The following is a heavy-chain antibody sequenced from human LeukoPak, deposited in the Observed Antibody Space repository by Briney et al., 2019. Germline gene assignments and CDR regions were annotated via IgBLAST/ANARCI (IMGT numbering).Heavy chain of an antibody. D-gene: IGHD3-9*01. Sequence: SETLSLTCTVSGGSISSYYWTWIRQPPGKGLEWIGYISYTGSTGSTNYNPSLKSRVTISVDTSNNQFSLKLSSVTAADAAIYYCARAKAYYDILTGYPNYHYYGMDVWGQGTTVTVSS. V-gene: IGHV4-59*01. CDR3: ARAKAYYDILTGYPNYHYYGMDV. CDR2: ISYTGSTGST. J-gene: IGHJ6*02. CDR1: GGSISSYY.